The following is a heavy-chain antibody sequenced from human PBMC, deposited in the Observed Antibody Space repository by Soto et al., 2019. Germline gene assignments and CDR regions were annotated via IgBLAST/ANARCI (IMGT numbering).Heavy chain of an antibody. Sequence: EVELVESGGGLVKPGGSLKLSCAASGLTFRTYNMIWVRQAPGKGLEWVSSISAGSSNIYYAPSVKGRFTISRDNAKNLVYLQINSLRAEDTAVYYCARQYPSSSRHFDHWGQGTLVIVSS. J-gene: IGHJ4*02. CDR1: GLTFRTYN. D-gene: IGHD6-6*01. CDR3: ARQYPSSSRHFDH. V-gene: IGHV3-21*01. CDR2: ISAGSSNI.